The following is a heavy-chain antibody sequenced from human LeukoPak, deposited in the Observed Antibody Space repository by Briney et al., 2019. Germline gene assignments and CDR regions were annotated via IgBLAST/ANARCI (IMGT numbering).Heavy chain of an antibody. Sequence: RAGGSLRLSCAASGFTFSSYAMHWVRQAPGKGLEWVAVISYDGSNKYYADSVKGRFTISRDNSKNTLYLQMNSLRAEDTAVYYCARVSGGAYDSSGYYDYWGQGTLVTVSS. CDR2: ISYDGSNK. CDR3: ARVSGGAYDSSGYYDY. CDR1: GFTFSSYA. D-gene: IGHD3-22*01. J-gene: IGHJ4*02. V-gene: IGHV3-30-3*01.